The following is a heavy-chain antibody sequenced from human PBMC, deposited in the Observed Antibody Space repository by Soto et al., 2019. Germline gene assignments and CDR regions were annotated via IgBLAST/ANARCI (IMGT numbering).Heavy chain of an antibody. CDR1: GFTFSSYS. CDR3: ARSGAYCGGDCYPDDAFDI. CDR2: ISSSSSYI. V-gene: IGHV3-21*01. D-gene: IGHD2-21*01. J-gene: IGHJ3*02. Sequence: ESGGGLVKPGGSLRLSCAASGFTFSSYSMNWVRQAPGKGLEWVSSISSSSSYIYYADSVKGRFTISRDNAKNSLYLQMNSLRAEDTAVYYCARSGAYCGGDCYPDDAFDIWGQGTMVTVSS.